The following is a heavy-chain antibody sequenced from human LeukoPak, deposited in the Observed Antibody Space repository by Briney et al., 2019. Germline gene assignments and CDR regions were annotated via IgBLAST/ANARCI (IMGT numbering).Heavy chain of an antibody. Sequence: SETLSLTCSVSGGSLSSNSYSWGWIRQPPGKGLEWIASIYYSGNTSYNPSLKSRVTISLDASKNQFSLKLSSVTAADTAVYYCARPLSVTFGGVIDPWFDPWGQGTLVTVSS. CDR2: IYYSGNT. V-gene: IGHV4-39*01. CDR3: ARPLSVTFGGVIDPWFDP. D-gene: IGHD3-16*02. J-gene: IGHJ5*02. CDR1: GGSLSSNSYS.